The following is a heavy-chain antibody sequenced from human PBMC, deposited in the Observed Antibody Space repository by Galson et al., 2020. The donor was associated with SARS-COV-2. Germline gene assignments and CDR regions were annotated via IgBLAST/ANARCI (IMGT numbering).Heavy chain of an antibody. CDR1: GFTFSSYE. J-gene: IGHJ6*02. CDR3: AREGWESNYGMDV. CDR2: ISSSGSTI. D-gene: IGHD1-26*01. V-gene: IGHV3-48*03. Sequence: GGSLRLSCAASGFTFSSYEMNWVRQAPGKGLEWVSYISSSGSTIYYADSVKGRFTISRDNAKNSLYLQMNSLRAEDTAVYYCAREGWESNYGMDVWGQGTTVTVSS.